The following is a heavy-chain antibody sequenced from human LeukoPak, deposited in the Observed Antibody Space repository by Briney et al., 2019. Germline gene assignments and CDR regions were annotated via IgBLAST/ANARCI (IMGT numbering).Heavy chain of an antibody. CDR3: ARADQRSDGGAYYYYYMDV. V-gene: IGHV4-30-2*01. CDR2: IYHSGST. J-gene: IGHJ6*03. D-gene: IGHD1-26*01. Sequence: SETLSLTCTVSGGSISSGGYYWSWIRQPPGKGLEWIGYIYHSGSTYYNPSLKSRVTISVDRSKNQFSLKLSSVTAADTAVYYCARADQRSDGGAYYYYYMDVWGKGTTVTVSS. CDR1: GGSISSGGYY.